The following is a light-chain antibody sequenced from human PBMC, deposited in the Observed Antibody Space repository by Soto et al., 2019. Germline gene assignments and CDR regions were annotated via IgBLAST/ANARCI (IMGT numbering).Light chain of an antibody. CDR2: EGS. Sequence: QSALTQPASVSGSRGQSITISCTGTSSDVGSYNLVSWYQQHPGKAPKLMIYEGSKRPSGVSNRFSGSKSGNTASLTISGLQAEDEGDYYCCSYAGSGTPVVFGGGTKVTVL. J-gene: IGLJ2*01. V-gene: IGLV2-23*01. CDR1: SSDVGSYNL. CDR3: CSYAGSGTPVV.